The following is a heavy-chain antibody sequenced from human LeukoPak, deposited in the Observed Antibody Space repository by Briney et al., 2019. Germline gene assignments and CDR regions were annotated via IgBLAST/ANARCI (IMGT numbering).Heavy chain of an antibody. CDR2: INPNSGGT. J-gene: IGHJ4*02. D-gene: IGHD7-27*01. CDR1: GYTFTGYY. CDR3: ARDRTGESDFDY. Sequence: ASVKVSCKASGYTFTGYYMHWVRQAPGQGLEWMGWINPNSGGTNYAQEFKGRVTMTRDTSISTAYMELSGLTSDDTAVYYCARDRTGESDFDYWGQGTLVTVSS. V-gene: IGHV1-2*02.